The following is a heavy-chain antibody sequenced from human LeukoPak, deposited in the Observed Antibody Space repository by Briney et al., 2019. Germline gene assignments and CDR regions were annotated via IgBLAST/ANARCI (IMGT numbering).Heavy chain of an antibody. CDR3: VRDWEGFNFDI. J-gene: IGHJ3*02. Sequence: PSETLSLTCIVSGGSVSSYHWSWVRQPPGEGLEWIVYVHNSGSTNYNPSLKSRVIISVDRSKNQFSLKMNSVTAADTAVYYCVRDWEGFNFDIWGQGTMVTVSS. CDR2: VHNSGST. CDR1: GGSVSSYH. D-gene: IGHD1-26*01. V-gene: IGHV4-59*02.